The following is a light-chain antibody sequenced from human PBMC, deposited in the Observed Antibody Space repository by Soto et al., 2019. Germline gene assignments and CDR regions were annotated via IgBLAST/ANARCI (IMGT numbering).Light chain of an antibody. V-gene: IGLV1-44*01. CDR3: AAWDDSLNGPL. CDR1: SSNIGSNT. Sequence: QSVLTQPPSASGTPGQRVTISCSGSSSNIGSNTVSWYQQLPGASPRLLMFNNDQRPSGVPDRFSGSNSGTSAFLAISGLQSEDEADYYCAAWDDSLNGPLFGGGTKVTVL. CDR2: NND. J-gene: IGLJ2*01.